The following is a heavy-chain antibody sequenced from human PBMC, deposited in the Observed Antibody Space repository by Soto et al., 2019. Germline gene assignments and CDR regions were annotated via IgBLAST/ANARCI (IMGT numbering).Heavy chain of an antibody. Sequence: SVKVSCKASGGTFSSYAISWVRQAPGQGLEWMGGIIPIFGTANYAQKFQGRVTITADESTSTAYMELSSLRSEDTAVYYCASSAYYGSGSPDVAYYYYGMDVWGQGTTVTVSS. CDR3: ASSAYYGSGSPDVAYYYYGMDV. V-gene: IGHV1-69*13. CDR2: IIPIFGTA. J-gene: IGHJ6*02. D-gene: IGHD3-10*01. CDR1: GGTFSSYA.